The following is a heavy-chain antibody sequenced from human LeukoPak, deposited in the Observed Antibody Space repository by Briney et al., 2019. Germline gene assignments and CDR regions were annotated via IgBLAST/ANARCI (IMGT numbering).Heavy chain of an antibody. CDR1: GFTFSSYS. J-gene: IGHJ4*02. Sequence: PGGSLRLSCGASGFTFSSYSMNWVRQAPGKGLEWVSSISSSSSYIYYADSVKGRFTISRDNAKNSLYLQMNSLRAEDTAVYYCAKSMVRGVITRFDYWGQGTLVTVSS. CDR2: ISSSSSYI. V-gene: IGHV3-21*01. CDR3: AKSMVRGVITRFDY. D-gene: IGHD3-10*01.